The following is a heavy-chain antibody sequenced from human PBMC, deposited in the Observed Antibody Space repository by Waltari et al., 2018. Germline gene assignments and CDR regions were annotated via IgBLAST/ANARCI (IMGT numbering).Heavy chain of an antibody. CDR2: IKQDGSEK. D-gene: IGHD6-19*01. CDR1: GFTFSSYW. CDR3: ARDGGVAGKGFDY. J-gene: IGHJ4*02. Sequence: EVQLVESGGGLVQPGGSLRLSCAASGFTFSSYWMSWVRRAPGKGLEWVANIKQDGSEKYYVDSVKGRFTISRDNAKNSLYLQMNSLRAEDTAVYYCARDGGVAGKGFDYWGQGTLVTVSS. V-gene: IGHV3-7*01.